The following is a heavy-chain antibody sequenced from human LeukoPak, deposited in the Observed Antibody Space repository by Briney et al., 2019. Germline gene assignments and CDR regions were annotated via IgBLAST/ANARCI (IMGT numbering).Heavy chain of an antibody. V-gene: IGHV4-34*01. CDR3: ALAGRDFDY. Sequence: SETLSLTCAVYGGSFSGYYWSWIRQPPGKGLEWIGEINHSGSTNYNPSLKSRVTMSVDTSKNQFSLKLSSVTAADTAVYYCALAGRDFDYWGQGTLVTVSS. CDR2: INHSGST. CDR1: GGSFSGYY. J-gene: IGHJ4*02.